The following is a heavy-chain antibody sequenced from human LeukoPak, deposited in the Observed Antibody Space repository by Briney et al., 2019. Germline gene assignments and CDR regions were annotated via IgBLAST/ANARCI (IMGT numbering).Heavy chain of an antibody. CDR2: ISSSGSTI. V-gene: IGHV3-11*01. Sequence: GGSLRLSCAASGFTFSDYYMSWIRQAPGKGLEWVSYISSSGSTIYYADSVKGRFTISRDNAKNSLYLQMNSLRAEDTAVYYCAREGSSSWYPHDAFDIWGQGTMVTVPS. CDR3: AREGSSSWYPHDAFDI. J-gene: IGHJ3*02. D-gene: IGHD6-13*01. CDR1: GFTFSDYY.